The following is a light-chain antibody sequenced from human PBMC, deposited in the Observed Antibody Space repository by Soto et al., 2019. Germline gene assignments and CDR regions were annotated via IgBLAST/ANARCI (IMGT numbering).Light chain of an antibody. J-gene: IGKJ3*01. V-gene: IGKV1-33*01. CDR1: QDIRTS. CDR3: QHDDNLTSLT. CDR2: GAS. Sequence: DIQMTQSPSSLSASVGARVSITCQASQDIRTSLSWFQQKPGRAPKLLIYGASYLETEVPSRFRGSGSGTDFTFTISSLQPKDTATYDCQHDDNLTSLTVGPGTKVDI.